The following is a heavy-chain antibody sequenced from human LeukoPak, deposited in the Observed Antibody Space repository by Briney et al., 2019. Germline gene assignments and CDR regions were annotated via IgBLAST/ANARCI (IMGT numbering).Heavy chain of an antibody. Sequence: PGGSLRLSCAASGFTFSTSEMNWVRQAPGKGLEWVSSISSTSSHIYYADSVKGRFTISRDNAKNSLYLQMNSLRAEDTAVYFCARLRSAQLRYFDVDYWGQGTLVTVSS. J-gene: IGHJ4*02. CDR3: ARLRSAQLRYFDVDY. CDR1: GFTFSTSE. CDR2: ISSTSSHI. D-gene: IGHD3-9*01. V-gene: IGHV3-21*01.